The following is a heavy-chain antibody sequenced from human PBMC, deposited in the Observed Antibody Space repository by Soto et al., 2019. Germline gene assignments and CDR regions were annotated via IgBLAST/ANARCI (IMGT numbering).Heavy chain of an antibody. CDR3: ARHPYDILTGYSLIAFDI. CDR2: INHSGST. Sequence: QVQLQQWGAGLLKPSETLSLTCAVYGGSFSGYYWSWIRQLPGKGLEWIGEINHSGSTNYNPSLKSRVTISVDTSKNQFSLKLSSVTAADTAVYYCARHPYDILTGYSLIAFDIWGQGTMVTVSS. D-gene: IGHD3-9*01. J-gene: IGHJ3*02. CDR1: GGSFSGYY. V-gene: IGHV4-34*01.